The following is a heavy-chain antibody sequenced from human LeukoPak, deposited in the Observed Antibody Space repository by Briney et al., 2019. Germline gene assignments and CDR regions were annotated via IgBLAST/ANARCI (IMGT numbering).Heavy chain of an antibody. CDR1: GGSISSSNW. Sequence: PSETLSLTCAVSGGSISSSNWWSWVRQPPGKGLEWIGSIYHSGSTYYNPSLKSRVTISVDTSKNQFSLKLSSVTAADTAVYYCARMSGDSSGYYWGLWGYFDYWGQGTLVTVSS. CDR2: IYHSGST. D-gene: IGHD3-22*01. V-gene: IGHV4-4*02. J-gene: IGHJ4*02. CDR3: ARMSGDSSGYYWGLWGYFDY.